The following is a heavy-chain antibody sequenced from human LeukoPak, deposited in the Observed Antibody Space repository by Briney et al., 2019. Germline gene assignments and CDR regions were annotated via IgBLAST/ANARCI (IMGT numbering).Heavy chain of an antibody. Sequence: GASVKVSCKASGYTFTSYDINWIRQAPGQGLEWMGWMTPNSGSTGYAQKFQGRVALTRDISISTAYMELRSLRSEDTAIYYCATDGFGYSGYDFDSWGQGTLVTVSS. V-gene: IGHV1-8*01. CDR2: MTPNSGST. CDR3: ATDGFGYSGYDFDS. D-gene: IGHD5-12*01. J-gene: IGHJ4*02. CDR1: GYTFTSYD.